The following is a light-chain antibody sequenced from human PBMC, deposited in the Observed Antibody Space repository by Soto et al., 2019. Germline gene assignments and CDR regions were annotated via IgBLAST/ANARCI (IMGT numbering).Light chain of an antibody. J-gene: IGLJ1*01. CDR1: SSDIGGYYY. CDR3: TSYSISDIFYV. CDR2: QVT. Sequence: QSVLTQPASVSGSPGQSITISCTGTSSDIGGYYYVSWYQHHPGKAPKLLIYQVTNRPSRVSNRFSGSKSGNTASLTISGLQADHEADSYCTSYSISDIFYVLGNGTKVTV. V-gene: IGLV2-14*01.